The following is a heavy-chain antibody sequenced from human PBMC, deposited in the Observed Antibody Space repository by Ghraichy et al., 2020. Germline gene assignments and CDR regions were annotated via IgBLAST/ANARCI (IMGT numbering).Heavy chain of an antibody. V-gene: IGHV4-39*07. D-gene: IGHD5-12*01. CDR2: IYYSGST. CDR1: GGSISSSSYY. Sequence: SETLSLTCTVSGGSISSSSYYWGWIRQPPGKGLEWIGSIYYSGSTYYNPSLKSRVTISVDTSKNQFSLKLSSVTAADTAVYYCARYSVIVATIGFRSNYYMDVWGKGTTVTVSS. CDR3: ARYSVIVATIGFRSNYYMDV. J-gene: IGHJ6*03.